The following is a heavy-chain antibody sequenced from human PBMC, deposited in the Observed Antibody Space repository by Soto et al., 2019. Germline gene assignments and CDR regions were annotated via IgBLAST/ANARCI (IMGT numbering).Heavy chain of an antibody. V-gene: IGHV4-59*01. CDR2: IYYSGST. CDR3: ARGSYYYYYGMDV. J-gene: IGHJ6*02. CDR1: GGSISSYY. Sequence: SETLSLTCTVSGGSISSYYWSWIRQPPGKGLEWIGYIYYSGSTNYNPSLKSRVTISVDTSKNQFSLKLSSVTAADTAVYYCARGSYYYYYGMDVWGQGTTVTVSS.